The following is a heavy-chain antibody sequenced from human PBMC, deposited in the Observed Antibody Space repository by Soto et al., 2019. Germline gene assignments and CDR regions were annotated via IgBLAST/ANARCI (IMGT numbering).Heavy chain of an antibody. V-gene: IGHV3-33*01. J-gene: IGHJ6*02. CDR2: VWYGGSNK. CDR1: GFTFSSYG. CDR3: ARGSYYGSGSYYSYYGMDV. D-gene: IGHD3-10*01. Sequence: GESLKISCAASGFTFSSYGMHWVRQAPGKGAEWGAVVWYGGSNKYDADSVKGRFTISRDNSKNTLYLQMNSLRAEDTAVYYCARGSYYGSGSYYSYYGMDVWGQGTTDTVSS.